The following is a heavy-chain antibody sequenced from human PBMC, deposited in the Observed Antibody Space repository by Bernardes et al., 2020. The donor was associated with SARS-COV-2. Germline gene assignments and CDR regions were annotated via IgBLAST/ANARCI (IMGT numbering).Heavy chain of an antibody. D-gene: IGHD1-26*01. V-gene: IGHV3-30*18. J-gene: IGHJ4*02. Sequence: GWSLRLSCAASGFTFSSHAMHWVRQAPGKGLEWVSGISDDGSNKYYGDSVKGRFTISRDNSKNTLYLQMNSLRAEDTAVYYCAKGDLEWELLGSFDHWSQETLVTVSS. CDR1: GFTFSSHA. CDR3: AKGDLEWELLGSFDH. CDR2: ISDDGSNK.